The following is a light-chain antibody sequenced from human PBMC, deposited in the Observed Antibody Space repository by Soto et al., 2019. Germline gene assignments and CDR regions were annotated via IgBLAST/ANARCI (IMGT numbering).Light chain of an antibody. J-gene: IGKJ4*02. V-gene: IGKV3-11*01. CDR1: QSISTS. CDR2: DAS. CDR3: QQRSHWPLT. Sequence: IELTHPRVPLSVYKKDRATLSCRASQSISTSLGWYQQKPGQAPRLLVYDASNRATGIPARFSGSGSGTDFTLTIIRLDPEDPAVYFRQQRSHWPLTFGGGTKV.